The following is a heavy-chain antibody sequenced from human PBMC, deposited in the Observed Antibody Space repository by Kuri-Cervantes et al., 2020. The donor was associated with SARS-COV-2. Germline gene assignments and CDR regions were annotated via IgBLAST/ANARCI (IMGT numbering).Heavy chain of an antibody. V-gene: IGHV4-61*05. CDR3: ARQGTYGSSGWALEDFDY. Sequence: SGPTLVKPTQTLTLTCTFSGFSLSTSGVGVGWIRQPPGKGLEWIGYTYYSGSTNYNPSLKSRVTISVDTSKNQFSLKLSSVTAADTAVYYCARQGTYGSSGWALEDFDYWGQGTLVTVSS. J-gene: IGHJ4*02. CDR2: TYYSGST. D-gene: IGHD6-19*01. CDR1: GFSLSTSGVG.